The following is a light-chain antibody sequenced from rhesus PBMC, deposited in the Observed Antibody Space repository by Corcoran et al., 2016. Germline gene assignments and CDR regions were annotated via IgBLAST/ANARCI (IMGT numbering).Light chain of an antibody. CDR1: QTISSY. Sequence: DIQMTQSPSSLSASVGDRVTITCRASQTISSYLAWYQQKPGKVPKLLSYAASSLESGVPSRFSGSGSGTEFTLTISSRRPEDFATYYCQQHNSHPPTFGQGTKVEIK. CDR3: QQHNSHPPT. CDR2: AAS. J-gene: IGKJ1*01. V-gene: IGKV1S5*01.